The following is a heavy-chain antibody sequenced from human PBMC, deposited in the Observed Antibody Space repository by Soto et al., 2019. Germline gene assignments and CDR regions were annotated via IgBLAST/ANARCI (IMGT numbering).Heavy chain of an antibody. V-gene: IGHV1-3*01. D-gene: IGHD6-13*01. Sequence: ASVKVSCKASGYTFTSYAMHWVRQAPGQRLEWMGWINAGNGNTKYSQKFQGRVTNTRDTSASTAYMELSSLRSEDTAVYYCARSGYSSSWYNYYYGMDVWGQGTTVTVSS. CDR1: GYTFTSYA. J-gene: IGHJ6*02. CDR3: ARSGYSSSWYNYYYGMDV. CDR2: INAGNGNT.